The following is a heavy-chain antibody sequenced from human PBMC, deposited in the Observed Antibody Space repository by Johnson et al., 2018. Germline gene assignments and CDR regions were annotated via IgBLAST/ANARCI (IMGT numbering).Heavy chain of an antibody. CDR3: ARVQLERLPYYGMDV. V-gene: IGHV3-21*01. CDR1: GFTFSSYS. J-gene: IGHJ6*02. D-gene: IGHD1-1*01. CDR2: ISSSSSYI. Sequence: VQLVQSGGGLVKPGGSLRVSCAASGFTFSSYSMNWVRQAPGKGLEWVSSISSSSSYIYYADSVKGRFPISRDKAKNSLSLQMNSLRAEDTAVYYCARVQLERLPYYGMDVWGQGTTVTVSS.